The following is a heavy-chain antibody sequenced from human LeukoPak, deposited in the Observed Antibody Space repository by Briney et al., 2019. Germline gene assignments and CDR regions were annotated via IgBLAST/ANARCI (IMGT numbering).Heavy chain of an antibody. J-gene: IGHJ6*02. D-gene: IGHD2-2*01. CDR3: AREDRLDCSSTNCYLYYYGMDV. V-gene: IGHV1-18*01. CDR2: ISAYNGNT. Sequence: ASVKVSCKASGGTFSSYAISWVRQAPGQGLEWMGWISAYNGNTNYAQKFQGRVTMTTDTSTSTAYMELRSLRSDDTAVYYCAREDRLDCSSTNCYLYYYGMDVWGQGTTVTVSS. CDR1: GGTFSSYA.